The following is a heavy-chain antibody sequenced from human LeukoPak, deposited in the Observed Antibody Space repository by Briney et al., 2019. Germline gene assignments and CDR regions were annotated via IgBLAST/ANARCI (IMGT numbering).Heavy chain of an antibody. CDR3: AREVGYYDSSGPSP. Sequence: SETLSLTCAVYGGSFSGYYWSWLRQPPGKGLEWIGEINHSGSTNYNPSLKSRVTISVDTSKNQFSLKLSSVTAADTAVYYCAREVGYYDSSGPSPWGQGTLVTVSS. CDR1: GGSFSGYY. V-gene: IGHV4-34*01. D-gene: IGHD3-22*01. J-gene: IGHJ5*02. CDR2: INHSGST.